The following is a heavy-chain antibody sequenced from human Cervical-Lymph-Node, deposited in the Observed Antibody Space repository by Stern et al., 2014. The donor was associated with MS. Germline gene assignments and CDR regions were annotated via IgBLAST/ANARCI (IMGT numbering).Heavy chain of an antibody. Sequence: VQLVQSGVEVKKPGESLKISCKVSENIFSNFWIGWLRQMPGKDLEYVGIIYPDDSYTKYSPSFEGQVTISADKSINTAYLHWSSLKASDTAIYYCARHYGYYFDFWGQGTLVTVSS. CDR1: ENIFSNFW. CDR2: IYPDDSYT. V-gene: IGHV5-51*01. CDR3: ARHYGYYFDF. D-gene: IGHD4-17*01. J-gene: IGHJ4*02.